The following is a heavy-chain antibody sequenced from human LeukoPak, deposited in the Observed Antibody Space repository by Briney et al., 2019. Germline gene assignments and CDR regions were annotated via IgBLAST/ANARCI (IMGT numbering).Heavy chain of an antibody. J-gene: IGHJ4*02. CDR3: ATCRDGYNTVSRDWTFDY. CDR2: IYTSGST. Sequence: PSETLSLTCTVSGGSISSGSYYWSWIRQPAGKGLEWIGRIYTSGSTNYNPSLKSRVTISVDTSKNQFSLKLSSVTAADTAVYYCATCRDGYNTVSRDWTFDYWGQGTLVTVSS. V-gene: IGHV4-61*02. D-gene: IGHD5-24*01. CDR1: GGSISSGSYY.